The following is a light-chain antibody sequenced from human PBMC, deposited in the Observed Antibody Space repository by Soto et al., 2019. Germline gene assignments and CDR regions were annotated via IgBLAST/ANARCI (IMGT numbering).Light chain of an antibody. J-gene: IGKJ4*01. V-gene: IGKV3D-20*02. Sequence: EFVLTQSPGTLSLSPGERATLSCRASQTVRNNYLAWYQQKPGQAPRLLIYDASSRATGIPDRFSGSGSGTEFTLTISSLQSEDFAVYYCQQYNNWLTFGGGTKVDIK. CDR1: QTVRNNY. CDR2: DAS. CDR3: QQYNNWLT.